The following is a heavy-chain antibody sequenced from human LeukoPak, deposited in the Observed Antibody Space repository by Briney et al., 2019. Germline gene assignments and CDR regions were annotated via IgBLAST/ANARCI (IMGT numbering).Heavy chain of an antibody. CDR1: GFIFSSYA. CDR2: ISRDGDKT. V-gene: IGHV3-23*01. Sequence: PGGSLRLSCAASGFIFSSYAMSWVRQAPGKGLEWVSGISRDGDKTYYVDSVEGRFTISRDTSKNTLYLQMDTLRVEDTATYYCAKEEVPNDYWGQGTLVTVSS. J-gene: IGHJ4*02. D-gene: IGHD2-2*01. CDR3: AKEEVPNDY.